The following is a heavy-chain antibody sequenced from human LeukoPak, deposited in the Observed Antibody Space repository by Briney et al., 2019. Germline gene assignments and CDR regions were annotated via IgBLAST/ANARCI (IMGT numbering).Heavy chain of an antibody. J-gene: IGHJ4*02. CDR2: INHSGST. CDR1: GGSFSGYY. Sequence: PSETLSLTCAVYGGSFSGYYWSWIRQPPGKGLEWIGEINHSGSTNYNPSLKSRVTISVDTSKNQFSLKLSSVTAADTAVYYCASHSFGVVKNWGQGTLVTVSS. CDR3: ASHSFGVVKN. V-gene: IGHV4-34*01. D-gene: IGHD3-3*01.